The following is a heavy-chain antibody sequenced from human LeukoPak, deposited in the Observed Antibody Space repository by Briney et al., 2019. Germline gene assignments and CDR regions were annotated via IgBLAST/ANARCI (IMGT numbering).Heavy chain of an antibody. CDR3: AKDREGITIFGVVIGPGDY. Sequence: PGGSLRLSCAASGFTFSSYAMSWVRQAPGKGLEWVSAISGSGGSTYYADSVKGRFTISGDNSKNTLYLQMSSLRAEDTAVYYCAKDREGITIFGVVIGPGDYWGQGTLVTVSS. CDR1: GFTFSSYA. CDR2: ISGSGGST. J-gene: IGHJ4*02. D-gene: IGHD3-3*01. V-gene: IGHV3-23*01.